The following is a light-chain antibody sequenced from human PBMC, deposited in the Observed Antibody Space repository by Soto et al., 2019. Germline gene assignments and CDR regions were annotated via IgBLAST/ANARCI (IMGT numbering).Light chain of an antibody. J-gene: IGKJ4*01. CDR1: ENLRTF. Sequence: EIVLTQSPATLSLSPGERATLSCRATENLRTFLAWYQQKAGQAPRLLFYDASNRATGIPDRFSGSGSGTDFTLTISNLEPEDSAVYYCQQRSIWPLTFGGGTKVDIK. CDR2: DAS. V-gene: IGKV3-11*01. CDR3: QQRSIWPLT.